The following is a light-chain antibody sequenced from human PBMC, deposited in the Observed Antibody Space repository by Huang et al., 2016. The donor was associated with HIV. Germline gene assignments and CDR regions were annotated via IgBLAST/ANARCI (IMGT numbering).Light chain of an antibody. CDR2: GVS. V-gene: IGKV3-20*01. CDR1: QSIVGTY. Sequence: EIVLTQSPGTLSLSPGERATLSCRGSQSIVGTYLAWYQQSPGQAPRLLIYGVSSRAAGIPDRFSGSGSGTDFTLTISRLEPEDFAVYYCQQYGTSPPEVTFGGGTKVEIK. J-gene: IGKJ4*01. CDR3: QQYGTSPPEVT.